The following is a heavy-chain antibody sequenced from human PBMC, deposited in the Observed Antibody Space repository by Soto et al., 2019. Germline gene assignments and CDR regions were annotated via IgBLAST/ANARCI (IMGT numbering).Heavy chain of an antibody. J-gene: IGHJ4*02. D-gene: IGHD1-1*01. V-gene: IGHV3-53*01. CDR1: GFNVSNNY. CDR2: IYTGGST. Sequence: SLRLSCAASGFNVSNNYMTWLRQAPGKGLEWVSVIYTGGSTYYAASVKGRSSISRDSSKNMVFLHMNSLRVEDTAVYYCARAPRYFGSFDSWGQGTLVSLSS. CDR3: ARAPRYFGSFDS.